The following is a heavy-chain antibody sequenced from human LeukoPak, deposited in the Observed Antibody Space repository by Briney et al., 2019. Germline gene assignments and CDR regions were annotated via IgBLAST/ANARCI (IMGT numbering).Heavy chain of an antibody. D-gene: IGHD3-10*01. CDR1: GYTFTSYG. V-gene: IGHV1-18*01. CDR2: ISAYNGNT. J-gene: IGHJ4*02. CDR3: ARESYYYGSGSYPLDY. Sequence: ASVKVSCKASGYTFTSYGISWVRQAPGQGLEWMGWISAYNGNTNYAQKLQGRVTMTTDTSTSTAYMELRSLRSDDTAVYYCARESYYYGSGSYPLDYWGQGTLVTVSS.